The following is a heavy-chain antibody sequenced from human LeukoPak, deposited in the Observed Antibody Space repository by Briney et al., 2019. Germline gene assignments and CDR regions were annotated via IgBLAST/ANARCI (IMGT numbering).Heavy chain of an antibody. CDR3: ARGLPYYYDSSGYYPD. CDR1: GGSFSGYY. Sequence: ETLSLTCAVYGGSFSGYYWSWIGQPPGKGLEWIGEINHSGSTNYIPSLKSRVTISVDTSKNQFSLKLSSVTAADTAVYYCARGLPYYYDSSGYYPDWGQGTLVTVSS. D-gene: IGHD3-22*01. CDR2: INHSGST. V-gene: IGHV4-34*01. J-gene: IGHJ4*02.